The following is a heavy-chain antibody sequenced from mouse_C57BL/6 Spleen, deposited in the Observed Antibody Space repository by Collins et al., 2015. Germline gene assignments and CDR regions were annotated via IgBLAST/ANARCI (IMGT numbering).Heavy chain of an antibody. CDR1: GYSITSGYY. CDR2: ISYDGSN. CDR3: ARWEYYGIYAMDY. J-gene: IGHJ4*01. Sequence: DVQLQESGPGLVKPSQSLSLTCSVTGYSITSGYYWNWIRQFPGNKLEWMGYISYDGSNNYNPSLKNRISITRDTSKNQFFLKLNSVTTEDTATYYCARWEYYGIYAMDYWGQGTSVTVSS. V-gene: IGHV3-6*02. D-gene: IGHD1-1*01.